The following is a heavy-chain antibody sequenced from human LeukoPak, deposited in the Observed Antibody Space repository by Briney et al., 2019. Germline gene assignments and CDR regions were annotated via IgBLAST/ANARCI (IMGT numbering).Heavy chain of an antibody. J-gene: IGHJ2*01. D-gene: IGHD6-13*01. CDR2: ISNSGST. CDR1: GGSISSYY. V-gene: IGHV4-59*08. CDR3: ARHRSQQPDL. Sequence: SETLSLTCTVSGGSISSYYWSWIRQPPGKGLEWIGYISNSGSTNYNPSLNSRVTISVDTSKNQFSLKLSSVTAADTAVYYCARHRSQQPDLWGRGTLVTVSS.